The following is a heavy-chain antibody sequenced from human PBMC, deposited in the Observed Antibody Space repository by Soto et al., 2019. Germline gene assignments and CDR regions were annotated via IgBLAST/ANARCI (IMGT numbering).Heavy chain of an antibody. V-gene: IGHV1-3*01. CDR2: INAGNGNT. Sequence: QRLEWMGWINAGNGNTKYSQKFQGRVTITRDTSASTAYMELSSLRSEDTAVYYCARDAGYSGPSRVFDIWVQGTMVTVTS. D-gene: IGHD5-12*01. J-gene: IGHJ3*02. CDR3: ARDAGYSGPSRVFDI.